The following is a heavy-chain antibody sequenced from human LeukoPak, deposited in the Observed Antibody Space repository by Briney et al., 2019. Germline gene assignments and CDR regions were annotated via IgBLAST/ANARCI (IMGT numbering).Heavy chain of an antibody. CDR3: ARGPGSYYGYYFDY. CDR2: ISYDGSNK. V-gene: IGHV3-30-3*01. J-gene: IGHJ4*02. D-gene: IGHD3-10*01. Sequence: GGSLRLSYAASGFTFSSYAMHWVRQAPGKGLEWVAVISYDGSNKYYADSVKGRFTTSRDNSKNTLYLQMNSLRAEDTAVYYCARGPGSYYGYYFDYWGQGTLVTVSS. CDR1: GFTFSSYA.